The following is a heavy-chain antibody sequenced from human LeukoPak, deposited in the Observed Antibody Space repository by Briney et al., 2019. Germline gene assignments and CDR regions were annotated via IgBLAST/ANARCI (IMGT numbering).Heavy chain of an antibody. J-gene: IGHJ4*02. V-gene: IGHV3-21*04. D-gene: IGHD1-26*01. CDR1: GFTFSNYN. CDR3: ARRVGATDYYFDY. Sequence: GGSLRLSCAASGFTFSNYNMNWVRQAPGKGLEWVSSISSSSYIYYADSVKGRFTISRDNSKNTLYLQMNSLRAEDTAVYYCARRVGATDYYFDYWGQGTLVTVSS. CDR2: ISSSSYI.